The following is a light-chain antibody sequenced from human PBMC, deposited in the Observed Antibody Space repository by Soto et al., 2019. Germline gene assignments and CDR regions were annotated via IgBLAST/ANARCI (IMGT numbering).Light chain of an antibody. CDR3: QHYQSYRWT. J-gene: IGKJ1*01. Sequence: DIQMTQSPSTLSASVGDRVTITCRASQSISNWLAWYQQKPGKAPKVLIYKASTLESGVPSRFSGSGSGTEFTLTINGLQPDDFATYYCQHYQSYRWTFGQGTKVDIK. CDR1: QSISNW. CDR2: KAS. V-gene: IGKV1-5*03.